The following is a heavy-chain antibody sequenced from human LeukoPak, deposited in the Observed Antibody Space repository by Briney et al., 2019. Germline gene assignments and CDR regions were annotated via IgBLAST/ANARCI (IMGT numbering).Heavy chain of an antibody. J-gene: IGHJ4*02. V-gene: IGHV3-21*01. CDR1: GFTFSSYS. CDR3: ARDLDYGDPSDF. Sequence: GGSLGLSCAASGFTFSSYSMNWVRQAPGKGLEWVSSISSSSSYIYYADSVKGRFTISRDNAKNSLYLQMNSLRAEDTAVYYCARDLDYGDPSDFWGQGTLVTVSS. CDR2: ISSSSSYI. D-gene: IGHD4-17*01.